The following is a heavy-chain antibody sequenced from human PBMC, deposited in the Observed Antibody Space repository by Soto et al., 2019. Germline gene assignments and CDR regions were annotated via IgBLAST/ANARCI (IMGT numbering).Heavy chain of an antibody. CDR3: ARCSGYEKPYYYYYYMDV. V-gene: IGHV5-51*01. Sequence: PGESLKISCKGSGYSFTSYWIGWVRQMPGKGLEWMGIIYPGDSDTRYSPYFQGQVTISADKSISTAYLQWSSLKASDTAMYYCARCSGYEKPYYYYYYMDVWGKGTTVTVSS. CDR1: GYSFTSYW. D-gene: IGHD5-12*01. CDR2: IYPGDSDT. J-gene: IGHJ6*03.